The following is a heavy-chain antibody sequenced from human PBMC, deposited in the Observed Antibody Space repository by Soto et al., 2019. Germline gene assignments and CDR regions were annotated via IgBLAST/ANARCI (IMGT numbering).Heavy chain of an antibody. D-gene: IGHD4-17*01. V-gene: IGHV3-23*01. CDR1: GFTFSSYA. CDR2: ISGSGTNR. J-gene: IGHJ4*02. Sequence: EVQLLESGGGLVQPGGSLRLSCAASGFTFSSYAMTWVRQAPGKGLEWVSAISGSGTNRYYADSVKGRFTISRDNSKNTLYLQMNSLRAEDTAVYYCAKDRVDYGDYRGLDYWGQGTLVTFSS. CDR3: AKDRVDYGDYRGLDY.